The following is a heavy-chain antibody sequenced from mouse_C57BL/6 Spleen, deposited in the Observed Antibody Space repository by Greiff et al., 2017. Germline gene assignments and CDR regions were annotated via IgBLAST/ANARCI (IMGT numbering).Heavy chain of an antibody. J-gene: IGHJ4*01. Sequence: QVQLQQSGPELVKPGASVKISCKASGYSFTSYYIHWVKQRPGQGLEWIGWIYPGSGNTKYNEKFKGKATLTADTSSSTAYMQLSSLTSEDSAVCYCARCYDFYAMDYWGQGTSVTVSS. D-gene: IGHD2-3*01. CDR1: GYSFTSYY. CDR3: ARCYDFYAMDY. V-gene: IGHV1-66*01. CDR2: IYPGSGNT.